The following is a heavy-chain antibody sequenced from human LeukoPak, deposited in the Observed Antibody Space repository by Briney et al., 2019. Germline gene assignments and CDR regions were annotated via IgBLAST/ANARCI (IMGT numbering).Heavy chain of an antibody. D-gene: IGHD6-19*01. J-gene: IGHJ4*02. CDR3: ARDRGIAVAATGY. CDR2: ISAYNGNT. V-gene: IGHV1-18*01. Sequence: VASVKVSCKASGGTFSSYAISWVRQAPGQGLEWMGWISAYNGNTNYAQKLQGRVTMTTDTSTSTAYMELRSLRSDDTAVYYCARDRGIAVAATGYWGQGTLVTVSS. CDR1: GGTFSSYA.